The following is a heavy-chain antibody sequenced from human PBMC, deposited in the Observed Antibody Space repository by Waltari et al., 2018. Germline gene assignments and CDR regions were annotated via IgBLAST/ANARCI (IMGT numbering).Heavy chain of an antibody. J-gene: IGHJ5*02. CDR1: GDSMSRGCL. D-gene: IGHD2-21*01. CDR2: LSHSGTT. Sequence: QVQVQESGPGLVTPWETLFPTCAVSGDSMSRGCLWGWIRQPPGKGLEWIASLSHSGTTYYNPSLTSRVTISKDTSKQQFSLKVNSVTAADTARYYCVSYSVIPNLSFKSWGQGTLVTISS. V-gene: IGHV4-38-2*01. CDR3: VSYSVIPNLSFKS.